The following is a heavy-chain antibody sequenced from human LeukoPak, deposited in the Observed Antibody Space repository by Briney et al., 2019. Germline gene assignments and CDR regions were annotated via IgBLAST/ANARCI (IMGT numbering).Heavy chain of an antibody. CDR2: IYNSGST. V-gene: IGHV4-59*01. D-gene: IGHD5-12*01. CDR3: ARGASFWFDS. CDR1: GGSISSYY. J-gene: IGHJ5*01. Sequence: SETLSLTCSVSGGSISSYYWSWIRQPPGKGLEWIGDIYNSGSTIYNPSLKSRVTISINTSKNQVSLKLSSVTAADTAVYYCARGASFWFDSWGQGALVTVSS.